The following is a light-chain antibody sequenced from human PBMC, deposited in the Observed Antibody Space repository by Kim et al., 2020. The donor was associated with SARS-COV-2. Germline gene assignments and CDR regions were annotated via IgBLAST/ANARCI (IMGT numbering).Light chain of an antibody. CDR3: QQSYTAPAT. J-gene: IGKJ1*01. V-gene: IGKV1-39*01. Sequence: DIQMTQSPSSLSASVGDRVTITCRASQSISTYLNWFQQKPGKAPNLLIYAASSLQSGVPSRFRGSGSGTDFTLTISSLQPEDFATYYCQQSYTAPATFGQGTKVDI. CDR2: AAS. CDR1: QSISTY.